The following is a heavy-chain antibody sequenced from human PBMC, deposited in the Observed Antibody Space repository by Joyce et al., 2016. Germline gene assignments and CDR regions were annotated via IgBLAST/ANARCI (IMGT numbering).Heavy chain of an antibody. V-gene: IGHV1-46*01. J-gene: IGHJ4*02. D-gene: IGHD6-19*01. CDR1: GYTLTKYY. Sequence: QVQLVQSGAEVKKPRASVKVSCKASGYTLTKYYIHWVRQTPGQGLEWMGIISPTGGPTRNAQQFQGRVTLTKDTSTSTAYMELSGLTFEDTAVYFCARMLDTSGCLDFWGQGTLVTVSS. CDR2: ISPTGGPT. CDR3: ARMLDTSGCLDF.